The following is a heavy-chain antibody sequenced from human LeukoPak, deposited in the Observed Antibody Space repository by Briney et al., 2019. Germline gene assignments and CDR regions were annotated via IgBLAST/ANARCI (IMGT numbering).Heavy chain of an antibody. CDR3: ARVKEWKYRPYQGQNNWFDP. D-gene: IGHD3-3*01. CDR2: IYYSGYT. V-gene: IGHV4-39*07. CDR1: GGSISSSSYY. J-gene: IGHJ5*02. Sequence: SETLSLTCTVSGGSISSSSYYWGWIRQPPGKGLEWIGSIYYSGYTFYNPSLKSRVTISVDTSKNQFSLKLSSVTAADTAVYYCARVKEWKYRPYQGQNNWFDPWGQGTLVTVSS.